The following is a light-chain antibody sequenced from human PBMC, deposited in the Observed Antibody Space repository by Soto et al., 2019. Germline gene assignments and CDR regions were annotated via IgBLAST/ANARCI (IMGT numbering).Light chain of an antibody. V-gene: IGKV1-5*01. CDR1: KSLSSW. Sequence: QLTQSPSTVYASVGDRVTITCRASKSLSSWLAGYQQKPAKAANILIYDDSGFENGVPSTFSGSGSGTEVTLPISSLQHDDFATYYCQQYNSYSQTFGQGTKVDIK. CDR3: QQYNSYSQT. J-gene: IGKJ1*01. CDR2: DDS.